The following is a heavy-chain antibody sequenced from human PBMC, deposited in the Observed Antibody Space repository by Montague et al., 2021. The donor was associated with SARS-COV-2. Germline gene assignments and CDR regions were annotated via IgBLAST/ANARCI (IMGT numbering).Heavy chain of an antibody. CDR1: GDSISSYS. CDR2: IHFCGST. Sequence: SETLSLTCTVSGDSISSYSWCWSRLRPRTGLELVWYIHFCGSTNSNPSLKSRVTISVDMSKNQFSLQLSSVSDADTAVYYCARGFDYWGQGTLVTVSS. J-gene: IGHJ4*02. CDR3: ARGFDY. V-gene: IGHV4-59*01.